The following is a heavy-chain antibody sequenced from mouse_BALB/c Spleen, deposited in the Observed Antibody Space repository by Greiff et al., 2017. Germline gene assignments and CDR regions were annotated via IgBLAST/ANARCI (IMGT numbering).Heavy chain of an antibody. CDR2: ISSGSSTI. D-gene: IGHD1-1*01. V-gene: IGHV5-17*02. CDR1: GFTFSSFG. CDR3: ARGDYYGSSYFAY. Sequence: EVQVVESGGGLVKPGGSLKLSCAASGFTFSSFGMHWVRQAPEKGLEWVAYISSGSSTIYYADTVKGRFTISRDNPKNTLFLQMTSLRSEDTAMYYCARGDYYGSSYFAYWGQGTLVTVSA. J-gene: IGHJ3*01.